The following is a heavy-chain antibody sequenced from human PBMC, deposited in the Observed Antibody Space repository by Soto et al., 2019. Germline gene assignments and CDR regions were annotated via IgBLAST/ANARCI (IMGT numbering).Heavy chain of an antibody. J-gene: IGHJ4*02. CDR2: ISSSSSYI. CDR1: GLTFSGNA. Sequence: EVQLVESGGGLVKPGGSLRLSCAASGLTFSGNARTWVRQAPGKGWKWVSSISSSSSYIYYADSVKGRFTISRDNAKNSLYLQMNSLRAEDTAVYYCARTLKTAAGTPPYYFDYWGQGTLVTVSS. D-gene: IGHD6-13*01. CDR3: ARTLKTAAGTPPYYFDY. V-gene: IGHV3-21*01.